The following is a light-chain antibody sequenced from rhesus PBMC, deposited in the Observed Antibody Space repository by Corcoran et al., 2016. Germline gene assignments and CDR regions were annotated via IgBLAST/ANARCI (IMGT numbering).Light chain of an antibody. V-gene: IGKV1-25*01. CDR3: QQHKSYPLT. J-gene: IGKJ4*01. CDR1: QAINNY. CDR2: AAS. Sequence: DIQMTQSPSSLSASVGDRVTITCRASQAINNYLAWYQQKPGKAPKLLIFAASTLHNGVPSRFSGTGSGTDFTLPISSLQPEDFASYYCQQHKSYPLTFGGGTTVDLK.